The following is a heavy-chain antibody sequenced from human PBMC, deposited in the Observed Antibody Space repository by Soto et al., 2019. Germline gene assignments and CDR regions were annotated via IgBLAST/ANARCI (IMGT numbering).Heavy chain of an antibody. V-gene: IGHV3-23*01. CDR2: ISGSGGST. J-gene: IGHJ6*02. CDR3: AKSFTHSSSYYYYGMDV. CDR1: GFTFSSYA. D-gene: IGHD6-6*01. Sequence: GGSLRLSCAASGFTFSSYAMSWVRQAPGKGLEWVSAISGSGGSTYYADSVKGRFTISRDNSKNTLYMQMNSLRAEDTAVYYYAKSFTHSSSYYYYGMDVWGQGTTVTVSS.